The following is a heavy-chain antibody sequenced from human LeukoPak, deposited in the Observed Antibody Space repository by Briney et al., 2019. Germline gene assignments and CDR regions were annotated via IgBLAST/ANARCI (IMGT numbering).Heavy chain of an antibody. D-gene: IGHD3-3*01. CDR1: YESISSSSHY. J-gene: IGHJ5*02. CDR2: IDSGRNI. CDR3: ARGPRITIFGVVIIRSWFDP. V-gene: IGHV4-39*01. Sequence: SETLSLTCTVSYESISSSSHYWGWIRRPPGKGLEWIGSIDSGRNIHSNPSLDGRDTISVDTSKNQFSLKLSSVTAADTAVYYCARGPRITIFGVVIIRSWFDPWGQGTLVTVSS.